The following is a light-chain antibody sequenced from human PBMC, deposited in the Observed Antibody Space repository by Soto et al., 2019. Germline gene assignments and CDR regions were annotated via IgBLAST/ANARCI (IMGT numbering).Light chain of an antibody. CDR1: NMGSKS. CDR2: YDS. J-gene: IGLJ2*01. V-gene: IGLV3-21*04. Sequence: SYELTQPPSVSVAPGKTARITGGGNNMGSKSVHWYQQKPGQAPVLVIYYDSDRPSGIPERFSGSNSGNTATLTISRVEAGDEADYYCQVWDSSSDHDVVFGGGTKLTVL. CDR3: QVWDSSSDHDVV.